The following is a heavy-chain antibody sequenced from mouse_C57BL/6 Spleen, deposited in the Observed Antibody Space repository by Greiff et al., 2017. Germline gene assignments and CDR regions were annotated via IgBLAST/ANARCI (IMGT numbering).Heavy chain of an antibody. CDR3: ARKEENDGFDY. D-gene: IGHD2-12*01. V-gene: IGHV1-82*01. Sequence: VKLQESGPELVKPGASVKISCKASGYAFSSSWMNWVKQRPGKGLEWIGRIYPGDGDTNYNGKFKGKATLTADKSSSTAYMQLSSLTSEDSAVYFCARKEENDGFDYWGQGTTLTVSS. CDR1: GYAFSSSW. CDR2: IYPGDGDT. J-gene: IGHJ2*01.